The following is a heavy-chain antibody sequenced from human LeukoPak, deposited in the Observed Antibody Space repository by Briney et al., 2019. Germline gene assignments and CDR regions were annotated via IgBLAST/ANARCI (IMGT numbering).Heavy chain of an antibody. CDR2: ISYDGSNK. V-gene: IGHV3-30*04. D-gene: IGHD4-11*01. CDR1: GFTFSSYA. Sequence: GGSLRLSCAASGFTFSSYAMHWVRQAPGKGLEWVALISYDGSNKYYADSVKGRFTFSRDNSKNTLYLQMNSLRAEDTAVYYCAKDRATVTFFDYWGQGTLVTVSS. CDR3: AKDRATVTFFDY. J-gene: IGHJ4*02.